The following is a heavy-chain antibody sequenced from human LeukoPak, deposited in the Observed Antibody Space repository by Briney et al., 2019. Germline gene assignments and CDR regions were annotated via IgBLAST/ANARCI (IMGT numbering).Heavy chain of an antibody. Sequence: GGSLRLSCAASGFTFSSYSMNWVRQAPGKGLEWVSSISSSSSYIYYADSVKGRFTISRDNAKNSLYLQMNSLRAEDTAVYYCARTLITMVRGEYGYYFDYWGQGTLVTVSS. V-gene: IGHV3-21*04. CDR1: GFTFSSYS. CDR2: ISSSSSYI. D-gene: IGHD3-10*01. J-gene: IGHJ4*02. CDR3: ARTLITMVRGEYGYYFDY.